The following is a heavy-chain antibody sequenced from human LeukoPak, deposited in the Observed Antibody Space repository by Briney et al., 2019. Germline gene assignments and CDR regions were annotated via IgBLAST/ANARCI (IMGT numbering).Heavy chain of an antibody. V-gene: IGHV3-30*02. D-gene: IGHD6-19*01. J-gene: IGHJ4*02. CDR1: GFAFSSYG. CDR3: ARDRGAYSSGWYYFDY. Sequence: GGSLRLSCAASGFAFSSYGMHWVRQAPGKGLGWVAFIRYDGSKKYYADSVKGRFTISRDNSKNTLYLQMNSLRAEDTAVYYCARDRGAYSSGWYYFDYWGQGTLVTVSS. CDR2: IRYDGSKK.